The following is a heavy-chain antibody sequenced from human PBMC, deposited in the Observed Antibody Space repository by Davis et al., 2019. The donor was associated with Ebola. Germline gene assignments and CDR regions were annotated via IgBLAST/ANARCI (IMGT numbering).Heavy chain of an antibody. CDR2: ISAYNGNT. J-gene: IGHJ4*02. CDR3: ARDRVGVGLLGY. Sequence: ASVKVSCKASGYTLTSYGISWVRQAPGQGLEWMGWISAYNGNTNYAQKLQGRVTMTTDTSTSTAYMELRSLRSDDTAVYYCARDRVGVGLLGYWGQGTLVTVSS. V-gene: IGHV1-18*01. D-gene: IGHD2-15*01. CDR1: GYTLTSYG.